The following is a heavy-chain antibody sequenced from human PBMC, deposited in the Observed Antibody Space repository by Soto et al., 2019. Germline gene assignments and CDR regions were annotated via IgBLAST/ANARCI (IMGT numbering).Heavy chain of an antibody. CDR1: GFNFDVYA. Sequence: QVQLVESGGGVVQPGRSLRLSCAASGFNFDVYAMHWVRQAPGKGLEWVAIISYDGGNEYYADSVKGRFTISRDNSRNTLSLQMNIQRAEDTAVYYCARAMGSHSQFIFEYWGQGALVTVSS. D-gene: IGHD3-10*01. CDR2: ISYDGGNE. CDR3: ARAMGSHSQFIFEY. V-gene: IGHV3-30-3*01. J-gene: IGHJ4*02.